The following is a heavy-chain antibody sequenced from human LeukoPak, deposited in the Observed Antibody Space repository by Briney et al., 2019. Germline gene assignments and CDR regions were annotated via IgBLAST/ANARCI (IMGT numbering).Heavy chain of an antibody. Sequence: SETLSLTCTVSGGSISTYYGNWIRQAPGKALEWIGYIYYSGSTNYNPSLKSRVTMSVDTSRNQFSLKLSSVTAADTAVYYCAKDKEYSSGCFDYWGQGTLVTVSS. CDR1: GGSISTYY. D-gene: IGHD6-19*01. J-gene: IGHJ4*02. CDR3: AKDKEYSSGCFDY. V-gene: IGHV4-59*01. CDR2: IYYSGST.